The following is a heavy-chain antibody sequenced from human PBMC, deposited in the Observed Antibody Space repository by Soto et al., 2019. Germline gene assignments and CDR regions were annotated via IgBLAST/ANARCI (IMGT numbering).Heavy chain of an antibody. CDR3: ARLPEGIAVAGTYY. V-gene: IGHV1-8*01. CDR2: MNPNSGNT. Sequence: QVQLVQSGAEVKKPGASVKVSCKASGYTFTSYDINWVRQATGQGLEWMGWMNPNSGNTGYAQKFQDRVTMTKTTSIRTPYMALTSLHSEDTAVYYCARLPEGIAVAGTYYWGQGTLVTVSS. CDR1: GYTFTSYD. D-gene: IGHD6-19*01. J-gene: IGHJ4*02.